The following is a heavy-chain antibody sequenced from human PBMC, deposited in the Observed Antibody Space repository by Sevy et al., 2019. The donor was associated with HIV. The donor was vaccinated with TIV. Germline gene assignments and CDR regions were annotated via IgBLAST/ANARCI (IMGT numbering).Heavy chain of an antibody. V-gene: IGHV1-18*04. CDR2: ISAYNGDT. Sequence: ASVKVSCKASGYTFTSYGVSWVRQAPGQGLEYMGWISAYNGDTNYPQKVQGRVTMTTDTSTSTAYMELRSLTTDDTAVYYCARGFAVADYYFDYWGQGTLVTVSS. J-gene: IGHJ4*02. D-gene: IGHD6-19*01. CDR1: GYTFTSYG. CDR3: ARGFAVADYYFDY.